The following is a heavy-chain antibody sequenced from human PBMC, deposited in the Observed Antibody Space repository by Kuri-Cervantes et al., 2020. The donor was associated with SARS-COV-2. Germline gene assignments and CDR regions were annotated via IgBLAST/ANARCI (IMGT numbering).Heavy chain of an antibody. CDR2: IWYDGSNK. Sequence: GESLKISCAASGFTFSNYGMHWVRQAPGKGLEWVADIWYDGSNKYYADAVKGRFTISRDNSKNSLYLQMNSLRAEDTAVYYCARDHAYCSSTSCQYYYYGMDVWGQGTTVTVSS. V-gene: IGHV3-33*01. J-gene: IGHJ6*02. CDR3: ARDHAYCSSTSCQYYYYGMDV. D-gene: IGHD2-2*01. CDR1: GFTFSNYG.